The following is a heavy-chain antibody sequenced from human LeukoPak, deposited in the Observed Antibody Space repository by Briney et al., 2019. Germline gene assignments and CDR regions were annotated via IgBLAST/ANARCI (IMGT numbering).Heavy chain of an antibody. J-gene: IGHJ4*02. D-gene: IGHD3-10*01. CDR2: INTDGSST. Sequence: GGSLRLSSASSRYSISTDWMHWVRQAPAKGPVWVSRINTDGSSTYYADSVKGRLTISSDNAKNTLYLQMNSLRDEDTAVYYCARVSTTLSGWGRGILVTVSS. CDR3: ARVSTTLSG. V-gene: IGHV3-74*01. CDR1: RYSISTDW.